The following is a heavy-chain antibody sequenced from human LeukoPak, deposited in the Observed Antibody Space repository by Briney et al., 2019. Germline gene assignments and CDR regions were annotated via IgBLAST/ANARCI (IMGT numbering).Heavy chain of an antibody. CDR3: ARGWATSCYDY. J-gene: IGHJ4*02. V-gene: IGHV4-4*07. D-gene: IGHD2-2*01. Sequence: PSETLSLTCAVSGGSISSSNWWSWVRQPAGEGLEWIGRIYTSGSTNYNPSLKSRVTMSVDTSKNQFSLKLSSVTAADTAVYYCARGWATSCYDYWGQGTLVTVSS. CDR2: IYTSGST. CDR1: GGSISSSNW.